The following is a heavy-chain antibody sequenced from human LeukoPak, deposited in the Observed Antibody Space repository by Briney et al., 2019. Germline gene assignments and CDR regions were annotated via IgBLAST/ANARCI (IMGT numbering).Heavy chain of an antibody. V-gene: IGHV1-8*01. J-gene: IGHJ6*02. CDR2: MNPNSGNT. CDR3: ARDEYDFWSGHYYYYGMDV. Sequence: ASVKVSCKASGYTLTSYDINWVRQATGQGLEWMGWMNPNSGNTGYAQKFQGRVTMTRNTSISTAYMELSSLRSEDTAVYYCARDEYDFWSGHYYYYGMDVWGQGTTVTVSS. CDR1: GYTLTSYD. D-gene: IGHD3-3*01.